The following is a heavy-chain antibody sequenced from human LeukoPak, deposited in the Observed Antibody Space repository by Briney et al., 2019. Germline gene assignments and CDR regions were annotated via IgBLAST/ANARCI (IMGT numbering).Heavy chain of an antibody. V-gene: IGHV1-8*01. D-gene: IGHD3-10*01. J-gene: IGHJ6*03. CDR3: ARGGLWFGELESHYHPDMDV. CDR1: TYTFTRYG. Sequence: EASVKVSCKASTYTFTRYGINWVRQATGQGLEWMGWMNPNSGNTGYAQRFQGRVTMTRNTSISTAYMELSSLRSEDTAVYYCARGGLWFGELESHYHPDMDVWGKGTTVTISS. CDR2: MNPNSGNT.